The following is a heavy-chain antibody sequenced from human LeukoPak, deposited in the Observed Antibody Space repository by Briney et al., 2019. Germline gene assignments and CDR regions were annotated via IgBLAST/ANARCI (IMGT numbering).Heavy chain of an antibody. V-gene: IGHV4-59*08. J-gene: IGHJ5*02. Sequence: PSETLSLTCTVSGGSISRYYWSWIRQPPRTGLEGVGYIYYSRTTNYTPSPNSRVTIAVATSKNQSSLKLTSVTAADPAVYYWARHAPGYCSGCSCYGVGGWFDPWGQGTLVTVSS. CDR2: IYYSRTT. CDR3: ARHAPGYCSGCSCYGVGGWFDP. CDR1: GGSISRYY. D-gene: IGHD2-15*01.